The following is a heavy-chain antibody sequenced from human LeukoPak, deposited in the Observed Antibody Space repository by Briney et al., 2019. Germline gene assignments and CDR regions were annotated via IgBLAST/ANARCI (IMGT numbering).Heavy chain of an antibody. V-gene: IGHV4-59*02. D-gene: IGHD6-13*01. J-gene: IGHJ6*04. Sequence: SETLSLTCTVSGGSVSSYYWSWFRQPPGKGLEWIGYIYYSGSTNYNPSLKSRVTISVDTSKNQFSLKLSSVTAADTAVYYCARFSSSWTNYYHYYGMDVWGKGTTVTVSS. CDR1: GGSVSSYY. CDR2: IYYSGST. CDR3: ARFSSSWTNYYHYYGMDV.